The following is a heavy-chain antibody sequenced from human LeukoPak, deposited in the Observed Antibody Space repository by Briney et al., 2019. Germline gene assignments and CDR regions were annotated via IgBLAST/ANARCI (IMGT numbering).Heavy chain of an antibody. J-gene: IGHJ4*02. V-gene: IGHV3-48*02. D-gene: IGHD1-26*01. CDR2: ISGSSRTI. CDR1: GFTFSNFA. Sequence: PGGSLRLSCAASGFTFSNFAMTWVRQAPGKGPEWVSYISGSSRTIYYADSVKGRFTISRDNAKNSPYLQMNSLRDEDTAVYYCARNEWADYWGQGTLVTVSS. CDR3: ARNEWADY.